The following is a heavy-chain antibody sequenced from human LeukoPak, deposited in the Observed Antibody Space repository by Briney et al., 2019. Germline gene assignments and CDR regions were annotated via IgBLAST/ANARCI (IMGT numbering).Heavy chain of an antibody. J-gene: IGHJ6*03. D-gene: IGHD3-10*01. V-gene: IGHV4-59*01. CDR2: IYYSGST. CDR3: ARGVREKNRGFLLYYYYYYMDV. CDR1: GGSISSYY. Sequence: SETLSLTCTVSGGSISSYYWSWIRQPPGKGLEWIGYIYYSGSTNYSPSLKSRVTISVDTSKNQFSLNLSSVTAADTAVYYCARGVREKNRGFLLYYYYYYMDVWGKGTTVAISS.